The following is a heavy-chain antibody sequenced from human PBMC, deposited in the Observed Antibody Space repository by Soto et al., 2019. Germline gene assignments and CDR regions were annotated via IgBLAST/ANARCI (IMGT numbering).Heavy chain of an antibody. Sequence: QVQLQESGPGLVKPSETLSLTCTVSGGPISSYYWSWIRQPAGKGLEWIGRIYTSGSTNYNPSLKSRVTMSVDTSKNQFSLKLSSVTAADTAVYYCARDPLSWNDSPAYWYYGMDVWGQGTTVTVSS. D-gene: IGHD1-1*01. J-gene: IGHJ6*02. CDR3: ARDPLSWNDSPAYWYYGMDV. V-gene: IGHV4-4*07. CDR2: IYTSGST. CDR1: GGPISSYY.